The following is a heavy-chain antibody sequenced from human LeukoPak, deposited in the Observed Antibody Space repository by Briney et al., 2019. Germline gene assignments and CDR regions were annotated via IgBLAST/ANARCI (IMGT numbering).Heavy chain of an antibody. CDR1: GGSISYYY. Sequence: SETLSLTCTVSGGSISYYYWSWIRQSPGKGLEWIGYIYYSGTTNYNPSLKSRVTISVDTSKNQFSLQLRSVTAADTAVYYCARRSGYANLFDYWGQGTLVTVSS. D-gene: IGHD5-12*01. CDR3: ARRSGYANLFDY. V-gene: IGHV4-59*08. J-gene: IGHJ4*02. CDR2: IYYSGTT.